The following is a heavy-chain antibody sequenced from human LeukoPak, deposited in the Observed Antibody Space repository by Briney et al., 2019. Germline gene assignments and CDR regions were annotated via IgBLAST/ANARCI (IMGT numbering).Heavy chain of an antibody. CDR2: IKQDGSEK. V-gene: IGHV3-7*01. CDR3: ARKIFGVAAEFDP. D-gene: IGHD3-3*01. CDR1: GFTFSSYW. Sequence: GGSLRLSCAASGFTFSSYWMSWVRQAPGKGLEWVANIKQDGSEKYYVDSVKGRFTISRDNAKNSLYLQMNSLRAEDTAVYYCARKIFGVAAEFDPRGQGTLVTVSS. J-gene: IGHJ5*02.